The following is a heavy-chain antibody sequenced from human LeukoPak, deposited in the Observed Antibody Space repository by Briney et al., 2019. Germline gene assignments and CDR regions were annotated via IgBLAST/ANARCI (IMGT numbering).Heavy chain of an antibody. Sequence: GGSLRLSCAASGFTFSSYEMNWVRQAPGKGLEWVSYISSSGSTIYYADSVRGRFTISGDNAKNSLYLQMNSLRAEDTAVYYCARDTDYGGNFDYWGQGTLVTVSS. D-gene: IGHD4-23*01. J-gene: IGHJ4*02. CDR3: ARDTDYGGNFDY. CDR2: ISSSGSTI. CDR1: GFTFSSYE. V-gene: IGHV3-48*03.